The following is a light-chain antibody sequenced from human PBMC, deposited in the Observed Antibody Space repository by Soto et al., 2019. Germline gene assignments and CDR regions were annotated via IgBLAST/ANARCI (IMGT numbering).Light chain of an antibody. CDR2: EVS. CDR3: CSYAGSSTFV. J-gene: IGLJ1*01. V-gene: IGLV2-23*02. CDR1: SRDVGSYNL. Sequence: QSVLTHPASVSGFPGQSIPISCTGTSRDVGSYNLVSWYQQHPGKAPKLMIYEVSKRPSGVSNRFSGSKSGNTASLTISGLQAEDEADYYCCSYAGSSTFVFGTGTKVTVL.